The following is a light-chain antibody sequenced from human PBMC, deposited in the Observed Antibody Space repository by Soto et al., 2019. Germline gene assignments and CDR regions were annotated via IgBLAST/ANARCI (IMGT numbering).Light chain of an antibody. V-gene: IGKV4-1*01. CDR3: QQYSTTPT. CDR2: WAS. Sequence: SVITRSPASLAVSLSSSPTINCQSSQSVFYSSNNKNFLAWYQQKSGHPPKLLIYWASTRESGVPDRFSGSGSRTDFSLTISSFQAEDAAVYYCQQYSTTPTFGQGTRLEIK. J-gene: IGKJ5*01. CDR1: QSVFYSSNNKNF.